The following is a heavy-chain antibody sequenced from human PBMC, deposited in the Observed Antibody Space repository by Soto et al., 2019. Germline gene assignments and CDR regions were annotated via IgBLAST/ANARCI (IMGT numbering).Heavy chain of an antibody. D-gene: IGHD3-22*01. CDR1: GFTFSSYW. CDR3: IRGDDDRYDGNGYLGRH. CDR2: INIDGSRI. V-gene: IGHV3-74*01. Sequence: EVQLVESGGGLVQPGGSLRLSCAASGFTFSSYWMHWVRQAPGKGLVWVSRINIDGSRISYADSVKGRCTISRDNAKNTLYMEMNSLRAEDTAVYYCIRGDDDRYDGNGYLGRHWGQGTLVTVSS. J-gene: IGHJ4*02.